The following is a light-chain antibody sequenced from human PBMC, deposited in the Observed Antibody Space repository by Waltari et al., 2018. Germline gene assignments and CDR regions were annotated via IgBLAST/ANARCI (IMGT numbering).Light chain of an antibody. CDR3: QQRHDWPRN. CDR1: QSVRSY. V-gene: IGKV3-11*01. J-gene: IGKJ4*01. CDR2: DAS. Sequence: EILLTQSPVTLSVSPGERATLSCKASQSVRSYLAWYQQKPGQAPRLLIYDASNRASGIPARFSGSGSGTYFTLTISNVEPEDFAVYYCQQRHDWPRNFGGGTKLEIK.